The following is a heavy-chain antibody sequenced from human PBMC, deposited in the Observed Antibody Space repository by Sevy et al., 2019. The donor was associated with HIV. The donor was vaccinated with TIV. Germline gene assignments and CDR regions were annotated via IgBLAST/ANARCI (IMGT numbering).Heavy chain of an antibody. CDR1: DYTFSTQG. Sequence: ASVKVSCKASDYTFSTQGFNWVRQAPGQGLEWMGWISAYNGNTKYAQKFQGRVTMTTATYTSTAYIELRSLTSDYTAVYYCARDCAPGYYYEAIGVKRDYYFDYWGQGTLVTVSS. CDR3: ARDCAPGYYYEAIGVKRDYYFDY. CDR2: ISAYNGNT. V-gene: IGHV1-18*01. D-gene: IGHD3-22*01. J-gene: IGHJ4*02.